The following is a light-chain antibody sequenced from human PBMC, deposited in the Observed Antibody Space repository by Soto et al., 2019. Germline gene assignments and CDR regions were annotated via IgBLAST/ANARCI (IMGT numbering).Light chain of an antibody. CDR3: QQCSTAYT. CDR1: QSINTY. V-gene: IGKV1-39*01. Sequence: DIQMTQSPSSLSAFVGDKVTITFRASQSINTYLNWYQQKPGKAPKLLIYAASTLQSGVPPRFSGSGSGTDFTLTISSLQPEDFATYYCQQCSTAYTFGKGTKLELK. J-gene: IGKJ2*01. CDR2: AAS.